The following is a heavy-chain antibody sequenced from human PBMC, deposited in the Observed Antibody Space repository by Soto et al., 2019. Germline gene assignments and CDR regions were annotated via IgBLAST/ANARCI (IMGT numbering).Heavy chain of an antibody. Sequence: EVQLLESGGGLVQPGGSLRLSCTASGFTFSTYAMSWVRQAPEKGLEWVSTISDSGSTYYADSVKGRFTISRDNSKNTRYLEMNSLRAEDTAVYYCAKDKGGRYCSRTSCLYSFDYWGQGTLVTVSS. CDR3: AKDKGGRYCSRTSCLYSFDY. V-gene: IGHV3-23*01. D-gene: IGHD2-2*01. CDR1: GFTFSTYA. J-gene: IGHJ4*02. CDR2: ISDSGST.